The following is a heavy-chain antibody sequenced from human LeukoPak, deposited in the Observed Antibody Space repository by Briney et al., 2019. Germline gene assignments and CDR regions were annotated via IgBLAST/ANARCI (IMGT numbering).Heavy chain of an antibody. Sequence: GGSLRLSCEASGFTFSDSYMSWVRQAPGKGLEWLTYISGSGHDTSYADSVKGRYTVCRDNAKNSLFLQMNSLRAEDTAVYYCAKSARVYDHWGQGTLVTVSS. J-gene: IGHJ4*02. V-gene: IGHV3-11*04. CDR1: GFTFSDSY. D-gene: IGHD5/OR15-5a*01. CDR3: AKSARVYDH. CDR2: ISGSGHDT.